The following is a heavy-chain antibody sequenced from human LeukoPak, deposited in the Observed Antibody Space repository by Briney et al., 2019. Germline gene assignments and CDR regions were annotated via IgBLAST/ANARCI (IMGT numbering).Heavy chain of an antibody. D-gene: IGHD3-10*01. V-gene: IGHV4-38-2*02. CDR2: IYHSGST. CDR3: ARDRGGLDAFDI. Sequence: SETLSLTCTVSGYSISSGYYWGWIRQPPGKGLEWIGSIYHSGSTYYNPSLKSRVTISVDTSKNQFSLKLSSVTAADTAIYYCARDRGGLDAFDIWGQGTMVTVSS. CDR1: GYSISSGYY. J-gene: IGHJ3*02.